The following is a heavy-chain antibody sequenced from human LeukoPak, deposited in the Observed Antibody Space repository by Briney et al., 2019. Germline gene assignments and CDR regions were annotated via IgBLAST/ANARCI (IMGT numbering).Heavy chain of an antibody. J-gene: IGHJ4*02. CDR1: GYTFANYG. V-gene: IGHV1-18*01. CDR2: ISAYNGYT. CDR3: ARRHCRGGSCYFDY. D-gene: IGHD2-15*01. Sequence: GESLKISCKPSGYTFANYGISWVRQAPGQGLEWMGWISAYNGYTNHAQKVQGRVTMTTDTSTTTAYMELRSLRSDDTAVYYCARRHCRGGSCYFDYWGQGTLVTVSS.